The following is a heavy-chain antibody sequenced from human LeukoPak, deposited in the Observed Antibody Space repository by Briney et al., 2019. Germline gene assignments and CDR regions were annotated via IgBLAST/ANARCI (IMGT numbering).Heavy chain of an antibody. CDR1: GFTFSSYW. J-gene: IGHJ4*02. Sequence: GSLRLSCAASGFTFSSYWMSWVRQAPGKGLEWIGSIYYTGTTYYNPSLKSRVTISVDTSKNQFSLNLSSVTAADTAVYYCAREGGQYYDTLTGYRQGDYWGQGTLVTVSS. CDR2: IYYTGTT. CDR3: AREGGQYYDTLTGYRQGDY. V-gene: IGHV4-39*07. D-gene: IGHD3-9*01.